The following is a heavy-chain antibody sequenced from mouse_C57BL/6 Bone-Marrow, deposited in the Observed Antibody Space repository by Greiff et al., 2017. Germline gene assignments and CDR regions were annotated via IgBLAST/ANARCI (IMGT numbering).Heavy chain of an antibody. Sequence: VQLQQSGPGLVQPSQSLSITCTVSGFSLTSYGVHWVRQSPGKGLEWLGVIWRGGSTDYNAAFMSRLSITKDNSKSQVFFKMNSLQADDTAIYDCAKNNDYYYAMDYWGQGTSVTVSS. D-gene: IGHD2-4*01. V-gene: IGHV2-5*01. CDR1: GFSLTSYG. CDR2: IWRGGST. CDR3: AKNNDYYYAMDY. J-gene: IGHJ4*01.